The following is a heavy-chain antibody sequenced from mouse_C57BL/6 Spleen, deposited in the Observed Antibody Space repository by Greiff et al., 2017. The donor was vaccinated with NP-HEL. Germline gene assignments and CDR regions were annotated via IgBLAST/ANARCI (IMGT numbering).Heavy chain of an antibody. V-gene: IGHV1-53*01. J-gene: IGHJ2*01. CDR2: INPSNGGT. D-gene: IGHD4-1*01. Sequence: VQLQQPGTELVKPGASVKLSCKASGYTFTSYWMHWVKQRPGQGLEWIGNINPSNGGTNYNEKFKSKGKRTVDKASSTGYMQLSSLTSEDSAVYYCARSGLGQGYYFDYWGQGTTLTVSS. CDR3: ARSGLGQGYYFDY. CDR1: GYTFTSYW.